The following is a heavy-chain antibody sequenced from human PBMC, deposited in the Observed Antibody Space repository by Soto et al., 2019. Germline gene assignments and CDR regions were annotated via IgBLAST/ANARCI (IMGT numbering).Heavy chain of an antibody. CDR2: ISTNGGST. CDR1: GFTFSSYA. D-gene: IGHD3-16*02. Sequence: PGGSLRLSCSASGFTFSSYAMHWVRQAPGKGLEYVSSISTNGGSTHYADSVKGRFTISRDNSKNTQYLQMNSLRAEDTAVYYCAKARIVINPGPNDYWGQRTPVTVSS. CDR3: AKARIVINPGPNDY. V-gene: IGHV3-64*04. J-gene: IGHJ4*02.